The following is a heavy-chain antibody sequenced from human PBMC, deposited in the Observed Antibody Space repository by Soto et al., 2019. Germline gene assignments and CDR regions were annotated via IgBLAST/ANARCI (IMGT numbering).Heavy chain of an antibody. CDR3: AKDRRDSSGTCARCFCMDV. Sequence: QVQLMESGGSVLQPGRSLRLSCAASGFTFSSYGMHWVRQAPGKGLEWVTIISNDGSIQYYGDSVKGRFTVSRDNSKNKLLLEMNSLTAEDTATYYCAKDRRDSSGTCARCFCMDVWGHGTTVTVSS. V-gene: IGHV3-30*18. CDR2: ISNDGSIQ. CDR1: GFTFSSYG. J-gene: IGHJ6*02. D-gene: IGHD3-22*01.